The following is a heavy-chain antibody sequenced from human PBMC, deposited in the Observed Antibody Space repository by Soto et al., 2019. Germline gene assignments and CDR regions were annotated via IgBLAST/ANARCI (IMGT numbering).Heavy chain of an antibody. J-gene: IGHJ4*02. CDR3: ARDWRETNFDY. CDR1: GYTLTELS. V-gene: IGHV1-24*01. CDR2: FSAFNGNT. Sequence: ASVKVSCKVSGYTLTELSMHWVRQAPGKGLEWMGCFSAFNGNTIYAQKFQGRVTMTTDTSTSTAYMELRSLRFDDTAVYYCARDWRETNFDYWGQGTLVTVSS.